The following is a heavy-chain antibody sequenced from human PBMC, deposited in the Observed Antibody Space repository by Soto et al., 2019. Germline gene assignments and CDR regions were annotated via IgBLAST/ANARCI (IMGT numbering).Heavy chain of an antibody. Sequence: EVQLAESGGGLIQPGGSLRLSCATSGFTFSRYWIHWVRQAPGEGLVWVSRISGYGVHTDYAESVKGRFTVSRDIAKSTGYLQMNNLMAEDTAIYYCARLGFVGEGDFWGQGILVTVSS. CDR2: ISGYGVHT. CDR1: GFTFSRYW. D-gene: IGHD3-16*01. V-gene: IGHV3-74*01. CDR3: ARLGFVGEGDF. J-gene: IGHJ4*02.